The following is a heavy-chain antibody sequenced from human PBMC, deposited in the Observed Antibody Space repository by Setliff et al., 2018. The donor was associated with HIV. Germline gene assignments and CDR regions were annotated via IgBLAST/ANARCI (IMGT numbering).Heavy chain of an antibody. D-gene: IGHD3-16*02. J-gene: IGHJ1*01. CDR1: GFTFTIYS. CDR2: ISSGGGYI. Sequence: GGSLRLSCVASGFTFTIYSLNWVRQAPGKGLEWVSSISSGGGYIYYADSVKGRFTISRDSTKNSVYLQMNSLRAEDTAVYYCARDSGPYYDYVWGTYRPIYFQHWGQGTLVTVSS. CDR3: ARDSGPYYDYVWGTYRPIYFQH. V-gene: IGHV3-21*06.